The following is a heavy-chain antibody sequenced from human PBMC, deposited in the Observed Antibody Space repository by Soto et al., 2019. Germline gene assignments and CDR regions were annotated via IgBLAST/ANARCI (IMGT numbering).Heavy chain of an antibody. CDR1: GFTLSSHW. CDR2: INSDGSAT. V-gene: IGHV3-74*01. Sequence: EVQLVESGGGLVQPGGSLRLSCVASGFTLSSHWMHWVRQAPGKGLVWVSRINSDGSATSYADSVKGRFTISRDNAKNTLYLQMNTRRAEDTAVYYCARCGSGSCALWGQGTLVTVSS. CDR3: ARCGSGSCAL. D-gene: IGHD3-10*01. J-gene: IGHJ4*02.